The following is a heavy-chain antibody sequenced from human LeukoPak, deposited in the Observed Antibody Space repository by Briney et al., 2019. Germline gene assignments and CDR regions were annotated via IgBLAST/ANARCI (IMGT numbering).Heavy chain of an antibody. J-gene: IGHJ4*02. CDR2: IYYSGST. V-gene: IGHV4-59*08. Sequence: PSETLSLTCTVSGGSISSYYWSWIRQPPGKGLEWIGYIYYSGSTNYNPSLKSRVIISLDTSKNQFSLKLSSVTAADTAVYYCATRYGSGSYSPDYWGQGTLVTVSS. D-gene: IGHD3-10*01. CDR3: ATRYGSGSYSPDY. CDR1: GGSISSYY.